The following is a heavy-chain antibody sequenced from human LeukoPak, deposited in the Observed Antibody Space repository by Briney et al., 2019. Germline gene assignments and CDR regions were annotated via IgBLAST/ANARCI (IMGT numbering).Heavy chain of an antibody. CDR2: INPNSGGT. V-gene: IGHV1-2*02. Sequence: ASVKVSCKASGYTFIGYYMHWVRQAPGQGLEWMGWINPNSGGTNYAQKFQGRVTMTRYTSISTAYMELSRLRSDDTAVYYCARGGYYDFWSGYPWGQGTLVTVSS. CDR3: ARGGYYDFWSGYP. D-gene: IGHD3-3*01. J-gene: IGHJ5*02. CDR1: GYTFIGYY.